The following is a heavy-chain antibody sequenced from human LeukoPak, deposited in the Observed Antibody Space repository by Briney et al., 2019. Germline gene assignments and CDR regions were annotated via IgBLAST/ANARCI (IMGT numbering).Heavy chain of an antibody. V-gene: IGHV3-53*01. Sequence: PGGSLRLSCAASGFSVSSNYMSWVRQAPGKGLEWVSLIYGGGSAYYADSVKGRFTISRDNSKNTLYLQMNSLRAEDTALYYCARVIGATYFDCWGQGTLVTVSS. CDR2: IYGGGSA. D-gene: IGHD1-26*01. J-gene: IGHJ4*02. CDR1: GFSVSSNY. CDR3: ARVIGATYFDC.